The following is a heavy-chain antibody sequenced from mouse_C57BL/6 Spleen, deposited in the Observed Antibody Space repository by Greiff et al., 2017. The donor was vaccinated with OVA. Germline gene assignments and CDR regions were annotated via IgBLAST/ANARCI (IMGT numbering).Heavy chain of an antibody. CDR2: ISSGSSTI. Sequence: EVKVVESGGGLVKPGGSLKLSCAASGFTFSDYGMHWVRQAPEKGLEWVAYISSGSSTIYYADTVKGRFTISRDNAKNTLFLQMTSLRSEDTAMYYCARQRVVATRYFDVWGTGTTVTVSS. J-gene: IGHJ1*03. V-gene: IGHV5-17*01. CDR3: ARQRVVATRYFDV. CDR1: GFTFSDYG. D-gene: IGHD1-1*01.